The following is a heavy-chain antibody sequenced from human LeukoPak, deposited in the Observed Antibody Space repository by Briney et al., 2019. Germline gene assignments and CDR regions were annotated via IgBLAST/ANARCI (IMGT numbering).Heavy chain of an antibody. J-gene: IGHJ4*02. V-gene: IGHV4-61*02. CDR3: ARDLIL. Sequence: SETLSHTCTVSGGSISSGSYYWSWIRQPAGKGLEWIGRIYTSGSTNYNPSLKSRVTISVDTSKHQFSLKLSSVTAADTAVYYCARDLILWGQGTLVTVSS. CDR1: GGSISSGSYY. CDR2: IYTSGST. D-gene: IGHD2-8*01.